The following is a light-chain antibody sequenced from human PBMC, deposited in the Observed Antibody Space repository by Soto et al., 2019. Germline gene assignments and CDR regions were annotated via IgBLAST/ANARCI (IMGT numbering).Light chain of an antibody. CDR3: QQLNSYPIT. Sequence: IQLTQSPSSLSASVGVTVTITSGASQGISSYLAWYQQKPGKAPKLLIYAASTLQSGVPSRFSGSGSGTDFTLSISSLQPEDFATYYCQQLNSYPITFGQGTRLEI. CDR2: AAS. J-gene: IGKJ5*01. CDR1: QGISSY. V-gene: IGKV1-9*01.